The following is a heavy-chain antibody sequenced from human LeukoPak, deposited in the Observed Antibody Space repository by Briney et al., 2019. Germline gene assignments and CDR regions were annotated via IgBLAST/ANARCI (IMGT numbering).Heavy chain of an antibody. V-gene: IGHV3-30*18. CDR1: GFTFSNSG. CDR2: ISYDGGNK. J-gene: IGHJ4*02. CDR3: AKDHSIAAAGYYFDY. D-gene: IGHD6-25*01. Sequence: PGGSLRLSCAASGFTFSNSGMHWVRQAPGKGLEWVAVISYDGGNKYYTDSVRGRFTISRDNSKNTAYLQMNSLRAEDTAVYYCAKDHSIAAAGYYFDYWGQGTLVTVSS.